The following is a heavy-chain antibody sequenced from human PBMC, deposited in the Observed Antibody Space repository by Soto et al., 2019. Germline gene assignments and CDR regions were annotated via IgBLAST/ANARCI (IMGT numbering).Heavy chain of an antibody. D-gene: IGHD6-6*01. CDR3: ARGGISSSYYYYALDV. J-gene: IGHJ6*02. CDR2: IYPGDSDT. CDR1: GYSFTSYW. Sequence: GESLKISCEASGYSFTSYWIGWVRQMPGKGLEWMGIIYPGDSDTRYSPSFQGQVTISADKSISTAYLQWSSLRASDTAIYYCARGGISSSYYYYALDVWGQGTTVTVSS. V-gene: IGHV5-51*01.